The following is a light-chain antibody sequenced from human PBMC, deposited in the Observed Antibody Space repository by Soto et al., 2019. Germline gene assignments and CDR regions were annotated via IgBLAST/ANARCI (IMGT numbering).Light chain of an antibody. J-gene: IGKJ4*01. Sequence: DIPMTQSPSSLSASVGDRVTITCRASQDMSNYLAWYQQTPGKVPKLLIYAASTLQSGVPSRFSGSGSETDFTLTISSLQPEDVGTYYCQRYYSVPLTFGGGTKVEI. CDR3: QRYYSVPLT. CDR2: AAS. CDR1: QDMSNY. V-gene: IGKV1-27*01.